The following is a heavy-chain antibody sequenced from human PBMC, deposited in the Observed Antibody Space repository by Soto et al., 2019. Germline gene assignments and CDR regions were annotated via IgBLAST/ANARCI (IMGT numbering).Heavy chain of an antibody. Sequence: SETLSLTCTVSGGSISSSSYYWGWIRQPPGKGLEWIGSIYYSGSTYYNPSLKSRVTISVDTSKNQFSLKLSSVTAADTAVYYCARLLNYPISTMIIVARGSRFDPWGQGTLVTVSS. D-gene: IGHD3-22*01. V-gene: IGHV4-39*01. CDR2: IYYSGST. CDR1: GGSISSSSYY. J-gene: IGHJ5*02. CDR3: ARLLNYPISTMIIVARGSRFDP.